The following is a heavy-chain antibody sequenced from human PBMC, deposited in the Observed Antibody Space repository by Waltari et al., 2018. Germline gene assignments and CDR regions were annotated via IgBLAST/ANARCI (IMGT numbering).Heavy chain of an antibody. J-gene: IGHJ4*02. D-gene: IGHD5-18*01. CDR2: ISGDGAGT. Sequence: EVHLVESGGGLVRPWGSLRLSCAASGFTFRSSWMHWVRQAPGKGPQWVARISGDGAGTHYADSVRGRFTISRDNANNMVYLQMNSLSDDDTATYFCARASISRDTGNTFDSWGQGNLVTVSS. V-gene: IGHV3-74*01. CDR3: ARASISRDTGNTFDS. CDR1: GFTFRSSW.